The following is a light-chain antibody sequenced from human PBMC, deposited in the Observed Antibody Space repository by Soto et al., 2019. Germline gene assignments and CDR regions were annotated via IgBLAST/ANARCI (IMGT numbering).Light chain of an antibody. CDR1: SSNIGSNY. CDR3: AAWDDTLNGLV. V-gene: IGLV1-47*01. CDR2: RAS. J-gene: IGLJ2*01. Sequence: QAVVTQPPSASGTPGQRVTISCSGSSSNIGSNYVYWYQQVPGTAPRLLMYRASQRPSGVPDRFSGSKSGTSASLAISGLRSEDEADYYGAAWDDTLNGLVFGGGTKLTVL.